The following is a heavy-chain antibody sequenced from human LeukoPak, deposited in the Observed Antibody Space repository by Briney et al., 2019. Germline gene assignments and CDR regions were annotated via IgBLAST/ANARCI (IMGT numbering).Heavy chain of an antibody. D-gene: IGHD2-8*01. CDR2: IYPGDSYT. V-gene: IGHV5-51*01. J-gene: IGHJ5*02. CDR3: ARHALRGRDLSWLDP. CDR1: GYSFSNYW. Sequence: GESLKISCQGSGYSFSNYWIAWVRHMPGKGLECMGIIYPGDSYTTYTPSFRGQVTISADKSITTAYLQCSSLKASDTAMYYCARHALRGRDLSWLDPWGQGTLVTVSS.